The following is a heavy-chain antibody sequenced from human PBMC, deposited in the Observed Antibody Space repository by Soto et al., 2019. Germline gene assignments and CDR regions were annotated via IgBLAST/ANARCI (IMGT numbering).Heavy chain of an antibody. J-gene: IGHJ6*03. V-gene: IGHV3-21*01. Sequence: PGGSLRLSCAASGFTFSSYSMNWVRQAPGKGLEWVSSISSSSSYIYYADSVKGRFTISRDNAKNSLYLQMNSLRAEDTAVYYCAGQPYYYYYMDVWGKGTTVTVSS. CDR1: GFTFSSYS. CDR2: ISSSSSYI. CDR3: AGQPYYYYYMDV.